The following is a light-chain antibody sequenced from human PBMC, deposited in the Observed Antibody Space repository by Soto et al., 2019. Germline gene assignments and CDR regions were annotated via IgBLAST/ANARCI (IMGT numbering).Light chain of an antibody. V-gene: IGKV3-20*01. CDR2: GTS. Sequence: EIVLTQSPGTLSLSPGERATLSCRASQSVSSSYLAWYQQKPGQAPRLLFYGTSSRATGIPDRFSASGSGTDFTLTISRLEPEDFAVYYCQQYSTSPHTFGQGTKLEIK. CDR3: QQYSTSPHT. J-gene: IGKJ2*01. CDR1: QSVSSSY.